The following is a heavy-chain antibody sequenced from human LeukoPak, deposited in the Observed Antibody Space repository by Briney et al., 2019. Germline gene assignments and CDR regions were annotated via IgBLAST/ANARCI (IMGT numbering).Heavy chain of an antibody. J-gene: IGHJ3*02. Sequence: ASVKVSCKASGGTFSSYAISWVRQAPGQGLEWMGWINPNSGGTNYAQKFQGRVIMTRDTSISTAYMELSRLKSDDTAVYYCARVGDPGAFDIWGQGTMVAVSS. D-gene: IGHD3-10*01. CDR2: INPNSGGT. CDR3: ARVGDPGAFDI. V-gene: IGHV1-2*02. CDR1: GGTFSSYA.